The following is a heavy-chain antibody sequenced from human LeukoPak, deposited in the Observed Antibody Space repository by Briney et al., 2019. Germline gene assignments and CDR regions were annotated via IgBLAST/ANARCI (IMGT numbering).Heavy chain of an antibody. V-gene: IGHV3-9*01. CDR3: AKDKDYYDSSGFIDY. CDR2: ISWNSGSI. D-gene: IGHD3-22*01. J-gene: IGHJ4*02. Sequence: PGGSLRLSCAASGFTYDDYAMHWVRQAPGKGLEWVSGISWNSGSIGYADSVKGRFTISRDNAKNSLYLQMNSLRAEDTALYYCAKDKDYYDSSGFIDYWGQGTLVTVSS. CDR1: GFTYDDYA.